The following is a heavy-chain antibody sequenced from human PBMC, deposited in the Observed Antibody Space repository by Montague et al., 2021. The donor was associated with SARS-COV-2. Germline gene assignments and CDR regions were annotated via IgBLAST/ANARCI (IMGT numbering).Heavy chain of an antibody. V-gene: IGHV4-59*08. Sequence: SETLSLTCTVSGASISSYYWTWIRQPPGKGLEWIGFIYYSGSTNYNPSLKSRVTMSVDTSKNQFSLKLSSVTAADTAVYYCAKQALTRYCTSTTCFGAAFDIWGQGTMVTVSS. CDR2: IYYSGST. CDR1: GASISSYY. J-gene: IGHJ3*02. CDR3: AKQALTRYCTSTTCFGAAFDI. D-gene: IGHD2-2*01.